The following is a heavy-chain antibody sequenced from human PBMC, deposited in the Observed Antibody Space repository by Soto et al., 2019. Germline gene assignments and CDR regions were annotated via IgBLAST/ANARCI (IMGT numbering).Heavy chain of an antibody. D-gene: IGHD3-22*01. CDR2: IKNKDRAYTR. CDR1: GFTFSDHY. V-gene: IGHV3-72*01. Sequence: PVGSLRLSCAASGFTFSDHYMDWVRQAPGKGLEWVSRIKNKDRAYTREYAASVEGRFTISRDDSKNSVYLQMNSLKTEDTAMYYCARDRSGYPIDLWGQGTLVTVSS. J-gene: IGHJ5*02. CDR3: ARDRSGYPIDL.